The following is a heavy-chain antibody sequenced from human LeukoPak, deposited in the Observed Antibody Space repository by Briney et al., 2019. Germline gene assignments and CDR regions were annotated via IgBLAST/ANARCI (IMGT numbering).Heavy chain of an antibody. Sequence: GGSLRLSCAGTGFSFGDSWMSWVRQAPGKGLEWVASIKQSRNETYYVESVQGRFTISRDNPKNLLFLQINSLRVEDTAVYYCARETPRRGETRDGYRWGQGTLVTVSS. J-gene: IGHJ4*02. CDR3: ARETPRRGETRDGYR. CDR2: IKQSRNET. V-gene: IGHV3-7*01. D-gene: IGHD5-24*01. CDR1: GFSFGDSW.